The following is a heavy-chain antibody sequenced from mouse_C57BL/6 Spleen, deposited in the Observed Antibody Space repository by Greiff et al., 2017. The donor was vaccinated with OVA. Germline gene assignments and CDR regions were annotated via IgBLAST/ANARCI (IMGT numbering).Heavy chain of an antibody. V-gene: IGHV1-15*01. CDR1: GYTFTDYE. J-gene: IGHJ4*01. CDR3: TRWPYYYGSSYAMDY. Sequence: QVQLQQSGAELVRPGASVTLSCKASGYTFTDYEMHWVKQTPVHGLEWIGAIDPETGGTAYNQKFKGKAILTADKSSSTAYMELRSLTSEDSAVYYCTRWPYYYGSSYAMDYWGQGTSVTVSS. D-gene: IGHD1-1*01. CDR2: IDPETGGT.